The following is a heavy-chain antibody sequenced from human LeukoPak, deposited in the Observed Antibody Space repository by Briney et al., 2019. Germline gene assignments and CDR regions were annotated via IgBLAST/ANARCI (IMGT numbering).Heavy chain of an antibody. J-gene: IGHJ3*02. V-gene: IGHV4-59*11. D-gene: IGHD4-17*01. CDR2: ISYIGST. CDR3: ARDLVTVTKGFDI. Sequence: PETLSLTCTVSGGSISSHYWTWIRQLPGKGLEWIGYISYIGSTNYNPSLKSRVTISIDTSKNQFSLKLSSVTAADTAVYYCARDLVTVTKGFDIWGQGTMVSVSS. CDR1: GGSISSHY.